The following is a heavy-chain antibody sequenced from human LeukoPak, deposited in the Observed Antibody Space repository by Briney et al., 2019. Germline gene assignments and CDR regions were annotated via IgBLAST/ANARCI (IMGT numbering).Heavy chain of an antibody. J-gene: IGHJ5*02. Sequence: SETLSLTCTVSGGSVSDYYWSWIRQPPGKGLEGVGYIYTRLKTNSNTSLNGRVTISRYTSNNHFSLKLNSLTAADTAVYYCARHLHSDGSGSYLNWLDPWGQGTLVTVSS. V-gene: IGHV4-4*09. CDR1: GGSVSDYY. D-gene: IGHD3-10*01. CDR2: IYTRLKT. CDR3: ARHLHSDGSGSYLNWLDP.